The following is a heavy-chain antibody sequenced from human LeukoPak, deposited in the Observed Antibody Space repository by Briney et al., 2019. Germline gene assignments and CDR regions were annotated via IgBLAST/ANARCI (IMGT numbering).Heavy chain of an antibody. V-gene: IGHV1-69*04. CDR1: GGTFSSYA. J-gene: IGHJ4*02. Sequence: ASVKVSCKASGGTFSSYAISWVRQAPGQGLEWMGRIIPIFGIANYAQKSQGRVTITADKSTSTAYMELSSLRSEDTAVYYCAREYDSSGYPQRLDYWGQGTLVTVSS. CDR3: AREYDSSGYPQRLDY. D-gene: IGHD3-22*01. CDR2: IIPIFGIA.